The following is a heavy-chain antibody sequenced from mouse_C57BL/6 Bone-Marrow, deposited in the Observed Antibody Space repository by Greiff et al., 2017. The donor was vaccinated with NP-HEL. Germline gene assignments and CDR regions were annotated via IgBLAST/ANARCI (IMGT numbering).Heavy chain of an antibody. Sequence: VQLQQPGAELVMPGASVKLSCKASGYTFTSYWMHWVKQRPGQGLEWIGEIDPSDSYTNYNQKFKGKSTLTVDKSSSTAYMQLSSLTSEDSAVYYCARNDGYHGYYWGQGTTLTVSS. D-gene: IGHD2-3*01. J-gene: IGHJ2*01. V-gene: IGHV1-69*01. CDR1: GYTFTSYW. CDR2: IDPSDSYT. CDR3: ARNDGYHGYY.